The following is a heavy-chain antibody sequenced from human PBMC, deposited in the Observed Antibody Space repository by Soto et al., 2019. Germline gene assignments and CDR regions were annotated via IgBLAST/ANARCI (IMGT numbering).Heavy chain of an antibody. V-gene: IGHV1-18*01. CDR2: ISPYTGNT. CDR1: GYIFVNYG. CDR3: VMVDNYVSPTPQDV. J-gene: IGHJ6*02. D-gene: IGHD3-16*01. Sequence: QVQLVQSGDEVKKPGASVKVSCKASGYIFVNYGIAWVRQAPGQGLEWMGRISPYTGNTHSATKVQGRLTMTTDTSTSTAYMDLGRLTSDDTAVYYFVMVDNYVSPTPQDVWGQGTTVTVSS.